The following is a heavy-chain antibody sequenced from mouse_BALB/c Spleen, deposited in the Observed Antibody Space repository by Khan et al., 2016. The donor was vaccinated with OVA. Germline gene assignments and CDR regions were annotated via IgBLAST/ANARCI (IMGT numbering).Heavy chain of an antibody. V-gene: IGHV5-6*01. D-gene: IGHD4-1*01. CDR2: ISSGGDYT. J-gene: IGHJ3*01. CDR1: GFTFSSYS. Sequence: EVQLLEPGGDLVKPGGSLKLSCAASGFTFSSYSMSWVRQTPDKRLEWVATISSGGDYTYYPDSVKGRFTISRDNAKNTLYLQMSSLKSEDTAMYYCASHLTGSFAYWGQGTLVTVSA. CDR3: ASHLTGSFAY.